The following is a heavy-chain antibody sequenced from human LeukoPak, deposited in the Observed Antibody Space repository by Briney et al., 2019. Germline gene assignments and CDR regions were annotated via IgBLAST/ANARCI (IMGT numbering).Heavy chain of an antibody. D-gene: IGHD3-22*01. CDR2: ISGSGGNT. CDR1: GFTFISFE. CDR3: AKMGTYESSGYYGMDV. V-gene: IGHV3-23*01. J-gene: IGHJ6*02. Sequence: PGGSLRLSCATSGFTFISFEMHWVRQAPGKGLEWVSTISGSGGNTYYADSVKGRFTISRDNSKNTLYLQMNSLRAEDTAVYYCAKMGTYESSGYYGMDVWGQGTTVTVSS.